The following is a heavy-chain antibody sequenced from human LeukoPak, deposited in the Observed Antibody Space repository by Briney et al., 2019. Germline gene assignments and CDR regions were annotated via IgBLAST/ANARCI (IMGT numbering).Heavy chain of an antibody. D-gene: IGHD5-18*01. J-gene: IGHJ4*02. CDR2: ISYNGTNK. Sequence: PGRSLRLSCAASGFTFNNYAMHWVRQAPGRGLEWVALISYNGTNKYYPGSVKGRFTISRDNSKNTLYLQINRLRADDTAMYYCARDEDTDMVTIDYWGQGTLVTVSS. V-gene: IGHV3-30*04. CDR1: GFTFNNYA. CDR3: ARDEDTDMVTIDY.